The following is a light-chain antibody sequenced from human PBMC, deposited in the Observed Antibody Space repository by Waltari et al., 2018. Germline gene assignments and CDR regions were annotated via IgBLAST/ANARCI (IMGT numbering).Light chain of an antibody. CDR3: LQFDTAWLS. CDR1: QALYDF. CDR2: HAS. J-gene: IGKJ4*01. Sequence: QLTQSPSSLSASVGDEITITCQASQALYDFLSWYQQKPGQAPRLLIYHASNLETGVPSRFSGSGYGTQFSLTISGLLPEDFATYYCLQFDTAWLSFGGGTKVEIK. V-gene: IGKV1-33*01.